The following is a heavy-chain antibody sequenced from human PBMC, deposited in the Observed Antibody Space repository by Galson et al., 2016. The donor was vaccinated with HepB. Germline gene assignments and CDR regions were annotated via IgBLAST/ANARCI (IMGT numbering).Heavy chain of an antibody. CDR2: ISRSGDST. D-gene: IGHD1-26*01. J-gene: IGHJ6*04. V-gene: IGHV3-23*01. Sequence: SLRLSCAASGFTFRDAWMIWVRQAPGKGLEVVSSISRSGDSTDYADSVKGRFTISRDNSKNTLSLQMNSLTADDTAIYYCVQGSTAPAVWGKGTTVTVSS. CDR1: GFTFRDAW. CDR3: VQGSTAPAV.